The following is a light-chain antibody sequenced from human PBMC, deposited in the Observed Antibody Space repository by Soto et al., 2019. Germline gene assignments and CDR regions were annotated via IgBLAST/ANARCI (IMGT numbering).Light chain of an antibody. CDR2: EVS. V-gene: IGLV2-14*01. CDR1: SSDVGGYDS. Sequence: QSALTKPASVSGSPGQSITISCTGTSSDVGGYDSVSWYQQYPGHAPKLMIYEVSDRPSGVSNRFSGSKSGNTASLTISGLQPEDEADYYCSSYASSSTPVLFGGGTKVTVL. CDR3: SSYASSSTPVL. J-gene: IGLJ2*01.